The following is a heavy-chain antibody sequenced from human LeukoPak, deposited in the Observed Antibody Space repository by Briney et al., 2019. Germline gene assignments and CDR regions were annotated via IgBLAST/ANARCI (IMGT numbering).Heavy chain of an antibody. J-gene: IGHJ4*02. CDR2: ISWDGGST. CDR1: GFTFDDYT. CDR3: AKGSGMATIYHGVDY. V-gene: IGHV3-43*01. D-gene: IGHD5-24*01. Sequence: GGSLRLSCAASGFTFDDYTMHWVRQAPGKGLEWVSLISWDGGSTYYADSVKGRFTISRDNSKNSLYLQMNSLRTEDTALYYCAKGSGMATIYHGVDYWGQGTLVTVSS.